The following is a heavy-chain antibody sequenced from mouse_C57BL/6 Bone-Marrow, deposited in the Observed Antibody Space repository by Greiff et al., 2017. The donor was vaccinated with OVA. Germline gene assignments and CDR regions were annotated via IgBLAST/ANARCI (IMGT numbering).Heavy chain of an antibody. CDR3: ARWDMHIYYGSPFAY. V-gene: IGHV1-58*01. CDR1: GYTFTSYG. Sequence: EVKLQESGAELVRPGSSVKMSCKTSGYTFTSYGINWVKQRPGQGLEWIGYIYIGNGYTEYNEKFKGKATLTSDTSSSTAYMQLSSLTSEDSAIYFCARWDMHIYYGSPFAYWGQGTLVTVSA. J-gene: IGHJ3*01. D-gene: IGHD2-2*01. CDR2: IYIGNGYT.